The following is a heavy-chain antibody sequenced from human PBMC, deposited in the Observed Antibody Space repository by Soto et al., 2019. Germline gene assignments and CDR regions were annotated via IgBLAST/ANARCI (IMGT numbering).Heavy chain of an antibody. D-gene: IGHD2-15*01. V-gene: IGHV3-30-3*01. CDR2: ISYDGSNK. CDR3: ARDLGSRWYDLLSYGMDV. Sequence: QVQLVESGGGVVQPGRSLRLSCAASGFTFSSYAMHWVRQAPGKGLEWVAVISYDGSNKYYADSVKGRFTISRDNSKNTLYLQMNSLRAEDTAVYYCARDLGSRWYDLLSYGMDVWGQGTTVTVSS. CDR1: GFTFSSYA. J-gene: IGHJ6*02.